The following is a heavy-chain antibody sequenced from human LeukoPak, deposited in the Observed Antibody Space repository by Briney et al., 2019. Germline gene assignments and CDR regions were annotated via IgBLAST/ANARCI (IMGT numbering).Heavy chain of an antibody. CDR3: ASSRRRAFDY. D-gene: IGHD1-1*01. J-gene: IGHJ4*02. Sequence: SETLSLTCTVSGGSISSYYWSWIRQPPGKGLEWIGYIYTSGSTNYNPSLKSRVTISVDTSKNQFSLKLRSVTAADTAVYYCASSRRRAFDYWGQGTLVTVSS. CDR2: IYTSGST. V-gene: IGHV4-4*09. CDR1: GGSISSYY.